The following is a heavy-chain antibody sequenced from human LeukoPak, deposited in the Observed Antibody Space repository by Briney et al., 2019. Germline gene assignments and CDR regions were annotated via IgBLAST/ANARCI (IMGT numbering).Heavy chain of an antibody. D-gene: IGHD6-19*01. CDR2: INHSGST. V-gene: IGHV4-34*01. J-gene: IGHJ4*02. CDR1: GGSFSGYD. Sequence: SETLSLTCAVYGGSFSGYDWSWIRQPPGKGLEWIGKINHSGSTNYNPSLKSRVTISVDTSKNQFSLKLSSVTAADTAVYYCARVGSIAVAGTRYYFDYWGQGTLVTVSS. CDR3: ARVGSIAVAGTRYYFDY.